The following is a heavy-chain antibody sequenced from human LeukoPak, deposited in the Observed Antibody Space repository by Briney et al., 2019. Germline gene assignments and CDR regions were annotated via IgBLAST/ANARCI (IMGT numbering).Heavy chain of an antibody. J-gene: IGHJ6*02. V-gene: IGHV4-59*01. CDR3: ARVGYCSSTSCPEDSYYGMDV. CDR1: GGSISSYY. D-gene: IGHD2-2*03. Sequence: SETLSLTCTVSGGSISSYYWSWIRQPPGKGLEWIGYIHYSGSTNYNPSLKSRVTISVDTSKNQFSLKLSSVTAADTAVYYCARVGYCSSTSCPEDSYYGMDVWGQGTTVTVSS. CDR2: IHYSGST.